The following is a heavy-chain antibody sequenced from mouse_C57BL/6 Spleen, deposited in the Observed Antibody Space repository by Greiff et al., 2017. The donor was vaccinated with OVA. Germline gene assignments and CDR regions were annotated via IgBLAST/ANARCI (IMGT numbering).Heavy chain of an antibody. J-gene: IGHJ2*01. V-gene: IGHV1-20*01. CDR1: GYSFTGYF. CDR3: ARGTTVAYFDY. Sequence: VQLQQSGPELVKPGDSVKISCKASGYSFTGYFMNWVMQSHGKSLEWIGRINPYNGDTFYNQKFKGKATLTVDKSSSTAHMELRSLTSEDSAVYYCARGTTVAYFDYWGQGTTLTVSS. CDR2: INPYNGDT. D-gene: IGHD1-1*01.